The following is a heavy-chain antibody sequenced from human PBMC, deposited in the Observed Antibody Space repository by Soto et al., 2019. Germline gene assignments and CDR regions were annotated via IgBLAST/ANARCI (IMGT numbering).Heavy chain of an antibody. CDR2: INPHSGAT. V-gene: IGHV1-2*02. J-gene: IGHJ5*02. CDR1: VYTLRAPH. Sequence: ASVQVSCKTSVYTLRAPHMHWLRQAPGQGLEWMGWINPHSGATNYAHKFRGRVTMTRDTSIATAYMELTGLRFDDTAVYYCATDLGSGRIPWGQGTRVTVSS. D-gene: IGHD6-25*01. CDR3: ATDLGSGRIP.